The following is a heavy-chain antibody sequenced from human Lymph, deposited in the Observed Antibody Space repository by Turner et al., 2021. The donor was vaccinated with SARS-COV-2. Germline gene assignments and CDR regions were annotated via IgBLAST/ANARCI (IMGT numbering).Heavy chain of an antibody. D-gene: IGHD3-22*01. CDR2: ISGSGGDT. CDR1: GFTFSSYA. V-gene: IGHV3-23*01. Sequence: EVQLLESGGGLVQPGGSLRLSCAASGFTFSSYAMSWVRQAPGRGLEWVSAISGSGGDTYCADSVKGRFTISRDNSKNTLYLQMNSLRAEDTAVYYCAKGVRGAMIVVVIPYFDYWGQGTLVTVSS. J-gene: IGHJ4*02. CDR3: AKGVRGAMIVVVIPYFDY.